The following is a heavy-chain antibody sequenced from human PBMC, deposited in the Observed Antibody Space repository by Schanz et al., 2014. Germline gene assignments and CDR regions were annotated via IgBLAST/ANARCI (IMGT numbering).Heavy chain of an antibody. Sequence: EVQLLESGGGLVQPGGSLTLSCAASRFTVTNAWMSWVRQAPGKGLEWVSALSEGGGGTHYADSVRGRFTISSDSSKNTLYLQMNSLRPEDTAVYYCAKYRGYYRVSGSYRELEYWGQGTLVTVSS. D-gene: IGHD3-10*01. CDR1: RFTVTNAW. V-gene: IGHV3-23*01. CDR2: LSEGGGGT. CDR3: AKYRGYYRVSGSYRELEY. J-gene: IGHJ4*02.